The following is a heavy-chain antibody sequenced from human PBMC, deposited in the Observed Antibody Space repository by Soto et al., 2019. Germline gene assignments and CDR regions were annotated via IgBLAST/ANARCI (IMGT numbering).Heavy chain of an antibody. CDR3: ARDSRGGGSSWLPAYFDY. D-gene: IGHD6-13*01. CDR1: GFTFSSYG. J-gene: IGHJ4*02. Sequence: GGSLRLSCAASGFTFSSYGMHWVRQAPGKGLEWVAVIWYDGSNKYYADSVKGRFTISRDNSKNTLYLQMNSLRAEDTAVYYCARDSRGGGSSWLPAYFDYWGQGTLVTVSS. CDR2: IWYDGSNK. V-gene: IGHV3-33*01.